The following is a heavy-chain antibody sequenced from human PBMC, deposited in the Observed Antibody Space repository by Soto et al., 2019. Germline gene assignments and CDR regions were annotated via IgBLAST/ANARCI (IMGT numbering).Heavy chain of an antibody. J-gene: IGHJ5*02. CDR3: ASPAGDLDH. CDR1: GGTFSNYA. D-gene: IGHD2-21*01. CDR2: IVPIFGTA. Sequence: QVQLVQSGAEVKKPGSSVKVSCRTSGGTFSNYAISWVRQAPGQGLEWMGGIVPIFGTATYAQKFQGRVTITADESTSAAFMVLSSLCSDNAVVYYCASPAGDLDHWGQGTLVSVSS. V-gene: IGHV1-69*01.